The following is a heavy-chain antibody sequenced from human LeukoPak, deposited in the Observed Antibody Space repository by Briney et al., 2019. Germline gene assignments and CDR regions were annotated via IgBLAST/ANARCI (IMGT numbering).Heavy chain of an antibody. J-gene: IGHJ4*02. V-gene: IGHV4-31*03. CDR2: IYSSGST. D-gene: IGHD3-16*01. CDR3: AREKVGGENYFDF. Sequence: SETLSLTCTVSGVSIRSDPYPWTWIRQHPGKGLEWIGYIYSSGSTYSNPSLRSRSIISIDTSKNQFSLKLNSLTVADTAVYFCAREKVGGENYFDFWGLGTLVTVSS. CDR1: GVSIRSDPYP.